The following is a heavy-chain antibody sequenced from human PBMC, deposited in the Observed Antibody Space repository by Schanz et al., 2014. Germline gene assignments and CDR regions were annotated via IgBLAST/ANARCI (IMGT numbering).Heavy chain of an antibody. V-gene: IGHV3-7*03. CDR3: AKDAPYPFDL. J-gene: IGHJ2*01. CDR1: GFSFTTYA. Sequence: EVQLLESGGGLVQPGGSLRLSCASSGFSFTTYAMSWVRQAPGKGLEWVANIKRDGSEKNYLDSVKGRFTISRDNAKNSLFLQMNSLRAEDTAIYYCAKDAPYPFDLWGRGTLITVSS. CDR2: IKRDGSEK.